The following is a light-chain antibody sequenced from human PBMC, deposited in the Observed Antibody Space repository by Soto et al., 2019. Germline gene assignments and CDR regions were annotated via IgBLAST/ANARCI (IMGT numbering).Light chain of an antibody. CDR2: EVS. CDR3: FSFTTDWTHV. CDR1: SSDIGAYNY. Sequence: QSALAQPASVSGSPGQSNTISCTGSSSDIGAYNYVSWFQQYPGKAPKLIISEVSNRPSGVSNRFSGSKSGTAASLTISGLQTEDEADYFCFSFTTDWTHVFGTGTKVTVL. J-gene: IGLJ1*01. V-gene: IGLV2-14*01.